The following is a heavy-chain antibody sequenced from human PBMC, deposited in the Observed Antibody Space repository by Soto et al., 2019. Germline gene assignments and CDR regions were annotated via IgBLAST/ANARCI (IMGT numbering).Heavy chain of an antibody. CDR3: ARDWYYYDTSVPFSADAFDI. CDR2: ISNDGTST. D-gene: IGHD3-22*01. V-gene: IGHV3-74*01. CDR1: GFTSSSYW. J-gene: IGHJ3*02. Sequence: EVQLLESGGGLVQPGGSLRLSCAASGFTSSSYWMHWVRHAPGKGLVWVSRISNDGTSTNYADSVKGRFTISSDNAKNMAHVEMNSLLAENMAVYYCARDWYYYDTSVPFSADAFDIWGQGTTVTVSS.